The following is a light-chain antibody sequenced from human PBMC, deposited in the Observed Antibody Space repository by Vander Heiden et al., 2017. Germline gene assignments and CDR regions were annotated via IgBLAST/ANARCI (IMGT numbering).Light chain of an antibody. CDR3: QVWDTSSDHVV. CDR2: DNS. V-gene: IGLV3-21*02. Sequence: SYVLTQPPSVSVAPGQTAKITCGGNNLGSKSVHWYQQRPGQAPVPVIYDNSDRPSGIPERFSGSNSGNAATLTISRVEDGDEADYYCQVWDTSSDHVVFGGGTKLTVL. J-gene: IGLJ2*01. CDR1: NLGSKS.